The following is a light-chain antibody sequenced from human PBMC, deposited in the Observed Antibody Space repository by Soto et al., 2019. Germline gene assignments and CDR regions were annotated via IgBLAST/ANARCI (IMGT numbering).Light chain of an antibody. Sequence: EIVMTQSPATLSVSPWETATLSCRASQSVDRAVAWYQHKPGQAPRLLIVGASFRATGVPGRFSGGGSGTEFTLTISSLQSEDFAVYYCQQYRHWPPLTFGGGTAVEIK. CDR3: QQYRHWPPLT. CDR1: QSVDRA. J-gene: IGKJ4*01. CDR2: GAS. V-gene: IGKV3-15*01.